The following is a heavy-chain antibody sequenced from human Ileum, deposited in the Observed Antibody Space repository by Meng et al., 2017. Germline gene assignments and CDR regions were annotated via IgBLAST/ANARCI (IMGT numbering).Heavy chain of an antibody. CDR1: GGSINDYY. CDR3: ARRAVAGFDS. Sequence: SETLSLTCTVSGGSINDYYWTWIRQSPGKGLEWIGYFYSSGFTNYNPSLNSRVTISVDTSKNQFSLKLNSVTAADTAVYFCARRAVAGFDSWGQGTLVTVSS. J-gene: IGHJ4*02. CDR2: FYSSGFT. V-gene: IGHV4-59*01. D-gene: IGHD6-19*01.